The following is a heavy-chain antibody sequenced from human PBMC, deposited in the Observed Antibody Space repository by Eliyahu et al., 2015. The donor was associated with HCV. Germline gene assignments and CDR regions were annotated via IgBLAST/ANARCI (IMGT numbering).Heavy chain of an antibody. D-gene: IGHD6-19*01. V-gene: IGHV3-30-3*01. Sequence: QVQLVESGGGVVQPGMSLRLSCATSGFPFSAYALHWVRQAPGKGLDWVAVITYDGSEQYYADSVQGRFTISRDDSTSTLYLQMNSLRDDDTALYYGARENYGWYPSYWGRGTLVTVSS. CDR3: ARENYGWYPSY. CDR2: ITYDGSEQ. CDR1: GFPFSAYA. J-gene: IGHJ4*02.